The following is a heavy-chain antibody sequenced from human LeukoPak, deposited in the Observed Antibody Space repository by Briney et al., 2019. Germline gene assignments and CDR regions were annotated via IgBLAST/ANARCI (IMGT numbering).Heavy chain of an antibody. CDR3: ARLENMGNSYYYMDV. V-gene: IGHV4-4*07. Sequence: SETLSLTCTVSGGSISSYYWSWIRQPAGKGLEWIGRIYTSGSTNYNPSLKSRVTISVDTSKNQFSLKLSSVTAADTAVYYCARLENMGNSYYYMDVWGKGTTVAVSS. J-gene: IGHJ6*03. CDR2: IYTSGST. D-gene: IGHD1-26*01. CDR1: GGSISSYY.